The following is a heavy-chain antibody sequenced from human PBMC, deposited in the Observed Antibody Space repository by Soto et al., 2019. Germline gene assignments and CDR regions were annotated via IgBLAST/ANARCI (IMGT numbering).Heavy chain of an antibody. D-gene: IGHD1-1*01. CDR3: GRIRGSYGMDV. V-gene: IGHV1-69*02. J-gene: IGHJ6*02. CDR2: IVPILGIP. CDR1: GGTFSSYT. Sequence: QVQLVQSGAEVKKPGSSVKVSCKASGGTFSSYTITWVRQAPGQGLEWMGRIVPILGIPNYAQKFQGRVTITADKSTSTAYMELSSLRSEDTAGYYCGRIRGSYGMDVWGQGTTVTVSS.